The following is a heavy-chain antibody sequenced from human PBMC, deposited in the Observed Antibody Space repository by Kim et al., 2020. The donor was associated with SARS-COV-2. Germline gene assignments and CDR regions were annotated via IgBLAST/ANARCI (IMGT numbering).Heavy chain of an antibody. CDR1: GYTFTSYG. V-gene: IGHV1-18*01. Sequence: ASVKVSCKASGYTFTSYGISWVRQAPGQGLEWMGWISAYNGNTNYAQKLQGRVTMTTDTSTSTAYLELRSLRSDDTAVYYCARIDYFVSGSYAQSYYHYGMDVWGQGSTVTVSS. CDR3: ARIDYFVSGSYAQSYYHYGMDV. CDR2: ISAYNGNT. D-gene: IGHD3-10*01. J-gene: IGHJ6*02.